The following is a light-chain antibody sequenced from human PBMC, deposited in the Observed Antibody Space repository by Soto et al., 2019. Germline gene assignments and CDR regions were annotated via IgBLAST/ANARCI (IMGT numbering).Light chain of an antibody. CDR2: AAS. Sequence: DIQMTQSPSSVAASIGDRVTINCRASQGIRNWLAWYQQTPGKAPELLIFAASSMQSGVPSRFSGRGSGTEFTLTIDSLQPEDFATYYCQQTDSFPLSFGGGTKVDIK. J-gene: IGKJ4*01. CDR1: QGIRNW. CDR3: QQTDSFPLS. V-gene: IGKV1D-12*01.